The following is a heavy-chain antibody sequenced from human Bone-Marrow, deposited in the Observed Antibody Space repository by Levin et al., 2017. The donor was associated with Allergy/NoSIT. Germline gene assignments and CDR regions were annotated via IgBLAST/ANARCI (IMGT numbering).Heavy chain of an antibody. CDR3: VKDMGVSTASMGY. CDR1: GCTSDTYA. V-gene: IGHV3-9*02. D-gene: IGHD2-21*01. J-gene: IGHJ4*02. Sequence: GGSLRLSCAASGCTSDTYAMHWVRQAPGKGLERVSVIFWNCGSIGYADSVKGRFTISRDNAKNSLYLQMNSLRPEDTAFYYCVKDMGVSTASMGYWGQGTLVTVSS. CDR2: IFWNCGSI.